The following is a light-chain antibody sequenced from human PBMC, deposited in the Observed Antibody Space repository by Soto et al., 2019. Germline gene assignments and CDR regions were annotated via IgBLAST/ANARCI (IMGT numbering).Light chain of an antibody. CDR3: QAYDYSLTASV. V-gene: IGLV1-47*02. CDR2: SNN. CDR1: SSNIGSNY. J-gene: IGLJ3*02. Sequence: QSMLTQPPSASGTPGQRVTISCSGSSSNIGSNYVYWYQQLPGTAPKLLIYSNNQRPSGVPDRFSGSKSGTSASLAISGLRSEDEADYYCQAYDYSLTASVFGGGTKVTVL.